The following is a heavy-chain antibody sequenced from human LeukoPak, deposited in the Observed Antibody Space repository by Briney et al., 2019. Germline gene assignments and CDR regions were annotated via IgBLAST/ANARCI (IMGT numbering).Heavy chain of an antibody. J-gene: IGHJ6*02. CDR3: ARYGYYGSGSYYYYYYYGMDV. V-gene: IGHV1-8*03. D-gene: IGHD3-10*01. CDR2: INPNNGNT. CDR1: GCTVSDEC. Sequence: AALTLACKPSGCTVSDECMHWWPQAPSQELEWMGWINPNNGNTGYAQKFQGRVTITRNTSISTAYMELSSLRSEDTAVYYCARYGYYGSGSYYYYYYYGMDVWGQGTTVTVSS.